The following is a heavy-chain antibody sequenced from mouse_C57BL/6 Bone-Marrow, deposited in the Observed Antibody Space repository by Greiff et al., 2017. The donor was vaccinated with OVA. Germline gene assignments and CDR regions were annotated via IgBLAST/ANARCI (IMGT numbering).Heavy chain of an antibody. CDR3: ARGDGMRGY. Sequence: EVQLQQSGPVLVKPGASVKMSCKASGYTFTDYYMNWVKQSHGKSLEWIGVINPYNGGTSYNQKFKGKATLTVDKSSSTAYMELNSLTSEDSAVYYCARGDGMRGYWGQGTTLTVSS. CDR2: INPYNGGT. CDR1: GYTFTDYY. V-gene: IGHV1-19*01. D-gene: IGHD2-3*01. J-gene: IGHJ2*01.